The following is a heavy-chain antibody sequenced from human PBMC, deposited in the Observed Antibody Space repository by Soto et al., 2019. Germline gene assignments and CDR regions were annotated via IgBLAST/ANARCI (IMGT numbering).Heavy chain of an antibody. V-gene: IGHV1-18*01. D-gene: IGHD3-10*01. CDR1: GYMFISYG. Sequence: QVQLLQSGAEVKKPGASVKVSCKASGYMFISYGINWVRQAPGQGLEWMGWISAYNRNTKYAQNLQGRVTMTTDTSTSTAYMEMRSLRSDDTAVYYCVRDLDGSGSYYTDYWGPGTLVTVSS. CDR3: VRDLDGSGSYYTDY. J-gene: IGHJ4*02. CDR2: ISAYNRNT.